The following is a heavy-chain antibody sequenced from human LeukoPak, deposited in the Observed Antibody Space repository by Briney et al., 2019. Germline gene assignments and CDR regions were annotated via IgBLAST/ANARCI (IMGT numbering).Heavy chain of an antibody. Sequence: SETLSLICTVSGGSISSYYWSWIRQPPGKGLEWIGYIYYSGSTNYNPSLKSRVTISVDTSKNQFSLKLSSVTAADTAVYCCARIAPPGPYTYFDYWGQGTLVTVSS. CDR1: GGSISSYY. CDR2: IYYSGST. J-gene: IGHJ4*02. CDR3: ARIAPPGPYTYFDY. D-gene: IGHD2-2*02. V-gene: IGHV4-59*08.